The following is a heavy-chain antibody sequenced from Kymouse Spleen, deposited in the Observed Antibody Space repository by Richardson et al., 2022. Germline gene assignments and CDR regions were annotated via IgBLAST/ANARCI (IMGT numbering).Heavy chain of an antibody. CDR2: IKQDGSEK. CDR3: ARGNGIAVAVDGMDV. Sequence: EVQLVESGGGLVQPGGSLRLSCAASGFTFSSYWMSWVRQAPGKGLEWVANIKQDGSEKYYVDSVKGRFTISRDNAKNSLYLQMNSLRAEDTAVYYCARGNGIAVAVDGMDVWGQGTTVTVSS. J-gene: IGHJ6*02. CDR1: GFTFSSYW. V-gene: IGHV3-7*01. D-gene: IGHD6-19*01.